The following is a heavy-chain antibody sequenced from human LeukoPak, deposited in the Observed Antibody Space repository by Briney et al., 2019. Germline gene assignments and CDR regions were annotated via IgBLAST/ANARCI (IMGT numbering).Heavy chain of an antibody. CDR2: ISGSGGST. J-gene: IGHJ6*03. V-gene: IGHV3-23*01. D-gene: IGHD2-15*01. Sequence: GGSLRLSCAASGFTFSTYAMHWVRQASGKGLEWVSAISGSGGSTHYADSVKGRFTISRDNSKNTLYLQMNSLRAEDTAVYYCAKLGYCSGGSCYTIYYYYMDVWGKGTTVTISS. CDR3: AKLGYCSGGSCYTIYYYYMDV. CDR1: GFTFSTYA.